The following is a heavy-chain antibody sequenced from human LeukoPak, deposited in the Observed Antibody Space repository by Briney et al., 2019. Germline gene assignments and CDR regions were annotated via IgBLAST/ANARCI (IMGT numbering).Heavy chain of an antibody. CDR2: ILNSGEST. CDR3: VSSCTSTSCYVPAY. D-gene: IGHD2-2*01. Sequence: GGSLRLSCAASGFTFSNYDMNWVRQAPGKGLEWVSGILNSGESTYYTDSVKGRFTISRDNSKNTLYVQMNSLRAEDTAVYYCVSSCTSTSCYVPAYWGQGTLVTVSS. V-gene: IGHV3-23*01. CDR1: GFTFSNYD. J-gene: IGHJ4*02.